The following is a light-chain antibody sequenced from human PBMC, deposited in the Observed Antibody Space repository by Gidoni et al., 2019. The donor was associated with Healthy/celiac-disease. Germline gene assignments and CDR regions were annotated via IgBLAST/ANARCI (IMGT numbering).Light chain of an antibody. V-gene: IGKV1-33*01. CDR3: QQYDNLPGT. Sequence: DIQITQSPSSLSASVGDRVTITCQASQDISNYLNWYQQKPGKAPKLLIYDASNLEAGGPTRFSGSGSATYFTFTISSLQPEDIATYYCQQYDNLPGTFGQGTKLEIK. CDR1: QDISNY. J-gene: IGKJ2*01. CDR2: DAS.